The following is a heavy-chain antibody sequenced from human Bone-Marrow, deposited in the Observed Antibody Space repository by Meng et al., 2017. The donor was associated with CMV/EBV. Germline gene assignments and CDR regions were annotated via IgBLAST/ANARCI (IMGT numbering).Heavy chain of an antibody. J-gene: IGHJ4*02. CDR3: ARDNNWGPDY. Sequence: ASVKVSCKASGYTFTGYYMHWVRQAPGQGLEWMGWIHPQRGYTNYAQQFQGRLTLTSDTSINTGYMELTRLTSDDTAVYYCARDNNWGPDYWGQGTLVTVSS. CDR1: GYTFTGYY. CDR2: IHPQRGYT. V-gene: IGHV1-2*02. D-gene: IGHD1-1*01.